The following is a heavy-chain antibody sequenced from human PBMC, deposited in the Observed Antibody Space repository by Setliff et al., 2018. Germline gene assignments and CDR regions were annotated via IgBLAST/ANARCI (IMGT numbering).Heavy chain of an antibody. CDR1: GFSFSNYW. CDR2: INSDGSST. J-gene: IGHJ4*02. V-gene: IGHV3-74*01. Sequence: GGSLRLSCAASGFSFSNYWMHWVRQAPGKGLVWVSRINSDGSSTNYADSVKGQFTVSRDNSENTLFLQMTSLRPEDTGIYYCAKVKKPLIRGSGFDYWGRGTLVTVSS. CDR3: AKVKKPLIRGSGFDY. D-gene: IGHD2-8*01.